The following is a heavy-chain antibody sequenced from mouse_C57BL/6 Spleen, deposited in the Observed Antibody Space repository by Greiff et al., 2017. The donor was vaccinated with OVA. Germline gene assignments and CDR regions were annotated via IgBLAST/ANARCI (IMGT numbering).Heavy chain of an antibody. D-gene: IGHD2-1*01. V-gene: IGHV1-52*01. CDR1: GYAFSSYW. CDR2: IDPSDSET. J-gene: IGHJ4*01. CDR3: AREGYYGNLYAMDY. Sequence: VQVVESGAELVKPGASVKISCKASGYAFSSYWMHWVKQRPIQGLEWIGNIDPSDSETHYNQKFKDKATLTVDKSSSTAYMQLSSLTSEDSAVYYCAREGYYGNLYAMDYWGQGTSVTVSS.